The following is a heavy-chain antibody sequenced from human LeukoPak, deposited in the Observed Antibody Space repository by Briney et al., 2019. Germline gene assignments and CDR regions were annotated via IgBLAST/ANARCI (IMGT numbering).Heavy chain of an antibody. CDR3: ARDRAGSSWDFDY. V-gene: IGHV1-69*13. Sequence: ASAKVSCKASGGTFSSYAISWVRQAPGQGLEWMGGIIPIFGTANYAQKFQGRVTITADESTSTAYMELRSLRSDDTAVYYCARDRAGSSWDFDYWGQGTLVTVSS. J-gene: IGHJ4*02. CDR1: GGTFSSYA. D-gene: IGHD6-13*01. CDR2: IIPIFGTA.